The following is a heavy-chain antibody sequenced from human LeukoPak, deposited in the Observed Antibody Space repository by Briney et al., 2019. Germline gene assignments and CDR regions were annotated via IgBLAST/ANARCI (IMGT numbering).Heavy chain of an antibody. V-gene: IGHV4-39*01. D-gene: IGHD5-18*01. Sequence: SETLSLTCTVAGDSISSSSCYWGWIRQSPGEGLEWIGSIYYNGKTYSNPSLKSQVSISVDTSKNQFSLKLSSVTAADTAVYYCARQGLDTAMVLDPHDAFDIWGQGTMVTVSS. J-gene: IGHJ3*02. CDR1: GDSISSSSCY. CDR3: ARQGLDTAMVLDPHDAFDI. CDR2: IYYNGKT.